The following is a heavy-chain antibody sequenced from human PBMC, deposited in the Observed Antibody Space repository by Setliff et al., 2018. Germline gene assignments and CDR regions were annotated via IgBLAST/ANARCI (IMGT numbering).Heavy chain of an antibody. CDR1: GGSISSYY. CDR2: IYTSGST. D-gene: IGHD3-22*01. Sequence: PSETLSLTCTVSGGSISSYYWSWIRQPPWKGLEWIGYIYTSGSTNYNPSLKSRVTISLDMSKNQFSLKLSSVTAADTAVYYCVRGSYFDSSGYSPDYFDYWGQGTLVTVPQ. J-gene: IGHJ4*02. CDR3: VRGSYFDSSGYSPDYFDY. V-gene: IGHV4-4*08.